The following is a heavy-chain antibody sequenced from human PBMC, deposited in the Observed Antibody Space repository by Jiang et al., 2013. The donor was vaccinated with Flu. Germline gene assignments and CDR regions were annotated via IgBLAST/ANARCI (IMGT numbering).Heavy chain of an antibody. D-gene: IGHD6-6*01. CDR1: GYTFISYG. CDR3: ARDGDELYQFVVAHRVGGEKRFDS. J-gene: IGHJ4*02. Sequence: SGAEVKKPGASVKVSCKASGYTFISYGISWVRQAPGQGLEWMGWISTYNGDTNYAQKLQGRVTMTTETSTSTAYMELRRLRSDDTAVYYCARDGDELYQFVVAHRVGGEKRFDSWGQGPWSPSP. CDR2: ISTYNGDT. V-gene: IGHV1-18*04.